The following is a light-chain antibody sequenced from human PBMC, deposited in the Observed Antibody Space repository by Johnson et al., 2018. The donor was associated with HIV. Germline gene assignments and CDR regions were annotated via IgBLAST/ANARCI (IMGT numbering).Light chain of an antibody. V-gene: IGLV1-51*02. CDR3: GTWDSSLSAGV. Sequence: QSVLTQPPSVSAAPGQKVTISCSGSSSNIGNNYVSWYQQLPGTAPKLLIYENNKRPSGIPDRLSGSKSGASATLGITGLQTGDEADYYCGTWDSSLSAGVFGTGTTVTVL. CDR2: ENN. CDR1: SSNIGNNY. J-gene: IGLJ1*01.